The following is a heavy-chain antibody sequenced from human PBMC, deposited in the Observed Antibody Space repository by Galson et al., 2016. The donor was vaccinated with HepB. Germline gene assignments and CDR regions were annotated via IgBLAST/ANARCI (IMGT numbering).Heavy chain of an antibody. CDR3: ARPQGWDQAFDI. J-gene: IGHJ3*02. V-gene: IGHV3-53*01. CDR2: IYSGGST. D-gene: IGHD6-19*01. Sequence: SLRLSCAASGFTVSSNYMSWVRQAPGKGLEWVSVIYSGGSTNYADSVKGRFTISRDNSKNTLYLQMNSLRAEDTAVYYCARPQGWDQAFDIWGQGTMVTVSS. CDR1: GFTVSSNY.